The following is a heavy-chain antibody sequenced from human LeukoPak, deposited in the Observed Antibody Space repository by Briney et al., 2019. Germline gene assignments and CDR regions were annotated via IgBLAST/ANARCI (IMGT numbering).Heavy chain of an antibody. CDR2: ISSNGGST. V-gene: IGHV3-64*01. CDR3: ARGSYYYDSSGYYGVFDY. CDR1: GFTFSSYA. J-gene: IGHJ4*02. D-gene: IGHD3-22*01. Sequence: GGSLRLSCAASGFTFSSYAMHWVRQAPGKGLEYVSAISSNGGSTYYANSVKGRFTISRDNSKNTLYLQMGSLRAEDMAVYYCARGSYYYDSSGYYGVFDYWAREPWSPSPQ.